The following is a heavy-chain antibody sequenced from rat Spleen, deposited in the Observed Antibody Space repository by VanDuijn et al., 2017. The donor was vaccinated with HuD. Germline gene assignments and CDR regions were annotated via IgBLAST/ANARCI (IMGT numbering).Heavy chain of an antibody. D-gene: IGHD1-7*01. CDR3: ARVNTMGHGMEA. Sequence: EVQLVESDGGLVQPGRSLKLSCAASGFTFSDYFMAWVRQVPTKGLEWVATINYDGSGTYYRDSVKGRFTISRDNANSTLYLQMDSLRSEDTATYYCARVNTMGHGMEAWGQGASVTVSS. CDR2: INYDGSGT. V-gene: IGHV5-29*01. CDR1: GFTFSDYF. J-gene: IGHJ4*01.